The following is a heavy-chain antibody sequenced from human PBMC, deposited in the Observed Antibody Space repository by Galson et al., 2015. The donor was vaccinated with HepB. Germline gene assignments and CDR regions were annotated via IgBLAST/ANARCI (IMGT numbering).Heavy chain of an antibody. D-gene: IGHD4-11*01. CDR3: ATHVTHDYSNYRNWFDP. V-gene: IGHV1-69*13. Sequence: SVKVSCKASGGTFSSYAISWVRQAPGQGLEWMGGIIPIFGTANYAQKFQGRVTITADESTSTAYMELSSLRSEDTAVYYCATHVTHDYSNYRNWFDPWGQGTLVTVSS. CDR1: GGTFSSYA. J-gene: IGHJ5*02. CDR2: IIPIFGTA.